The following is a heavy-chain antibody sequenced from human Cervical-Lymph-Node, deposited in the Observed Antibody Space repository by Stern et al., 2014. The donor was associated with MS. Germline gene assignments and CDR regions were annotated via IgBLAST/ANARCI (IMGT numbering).Heavy chain of an antibody. CDR3: ARDGSGSYYHGYYFDY. V-gene: IGHV3-21*01. CDR2: ISSSGSYI. D-gene: IGHD1-26*01. CDR1: GFTFSSYS. J-gene: IGHJ4*02. Sequence: EVQLLESGGGLVKPGGSLRLSCAASGFTFSSYSMNWVRQAPGKGLEWVSSISSSGSYIYYADSVKGRFTISRDNAKNSLYLQMNSLRAEDTAVYYCARDGSGSYYHGYYFDYWGQGTLVTVSS.